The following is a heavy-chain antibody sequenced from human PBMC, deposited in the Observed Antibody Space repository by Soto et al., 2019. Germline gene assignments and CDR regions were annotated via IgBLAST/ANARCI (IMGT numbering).Heavy chain of an antibody. CDR3: ARDLLEGATNP. D-gene: IGHD1-26*01. CDR2: IYSGGST. Sequence: PGGSLRLSCAASGFTVSSNYMSWVRQAPGKGLEWVSVIYSGGSTYYADSVKGRFTISRDNSKNTLYLQMNSLRAEDTAVYYCARDLLEGATNPWGQGTLVTVSS. V-gene: IGHV3-53*01. J-gene: IGHJ5*02. CDR1: GFTVSSNY.